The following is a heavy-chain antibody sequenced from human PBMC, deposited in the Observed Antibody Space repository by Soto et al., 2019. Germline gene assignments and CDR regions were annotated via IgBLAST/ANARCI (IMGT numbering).Heavy chain of an antibody. V-gene: IGHV3-23*01. J-gene: IGHJ3*02. Sequence: GGSLRLSCTASGFMFNNSAMTWVRQAPGQGLQWVASVSDNGGSRGGTYYADSVKGRFTISRDNSKNTLYLQLDSLTGADTAVYYCASAKAVVIAALGIWGQGTMVTVSS. CDR2: VSDNGGSRGGT. CDR3: ASAKAVVIAALGI. D-gene: IGHD2-21*01. CDR1: GFMFNNSA.